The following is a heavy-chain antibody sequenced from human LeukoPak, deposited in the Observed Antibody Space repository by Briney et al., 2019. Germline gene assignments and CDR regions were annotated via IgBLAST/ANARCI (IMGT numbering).Heavy chain of an antibody. Sequence: PSETLSLTCAVSGGSISGYYWSWIRQPPGKGLECIGYIYYSGSTNYNPSLKSRVTISVDTSKNQFSLKLSSVTAADTAVYYCARDMRGYCSSTSCPYYYYYYMDVWGKGTTVTVSS. CDR2: IYYSGST. CDR1: GGSISGYY. D-gene: IGHD2-2*01. CDR3: ARDMRGYCSSTSCPYYYYYYMDV. V-gene: IGHV4-59*12. J-gene: IGHJ6*03.